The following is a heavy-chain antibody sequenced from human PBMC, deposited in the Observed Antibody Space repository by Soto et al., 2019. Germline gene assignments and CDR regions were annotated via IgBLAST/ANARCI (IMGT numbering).Heavy chain of an antibody. CDR1: GGSFSSYA. V-gene: IGHV1-69*01. J-gene: IGHJ4*02. CDR2: LIVILGTT. D-gene: IGHD3-22*01. Sequence: QVQLVQSGAEVRKPGSSVKVSCQSFGGSFSSYAFSWVRQAPGQGLEWMGGLIVILGTTNYAQNFKGRVTFTADESTSTAYMEVSSLESEDTAIYYCASGYYDSSGYSIDYWGQGTQVTVSS. CDR3: ASGYYDSSGYSIDY.